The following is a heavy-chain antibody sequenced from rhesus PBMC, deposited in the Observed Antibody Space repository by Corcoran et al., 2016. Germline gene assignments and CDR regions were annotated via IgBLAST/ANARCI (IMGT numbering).Heavy chain of an antibody. J-gene: IGHJ6*01. Sequence: EVQLVESGGGLVQPGGSLRLSCAASGFTFSNYWRRWVRQAPGKGLDWGGRIKNKADCGTAAYAESVKGRFTISRDDSKNTLYLQMNSLKTEDTAVYYCMRVLDAWGQGVVVTVSS. V-gene: IGHV3-16*02. CDR1: GFTFSNYW. CDR2: IKNKADCGTA. CDR3: MRVLDA.